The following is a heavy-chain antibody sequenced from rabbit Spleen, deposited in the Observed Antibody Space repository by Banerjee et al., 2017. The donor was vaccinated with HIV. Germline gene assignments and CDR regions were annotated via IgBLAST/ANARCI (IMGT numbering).Heavy chain of an antibody. Sequence: QEQLEESGGGLVQPGASLTLTCTASGFSFSSSYYMCWVRQAPGKGLEWIGCIYTGSRGSTYYASWAKGRFTISKTLSTTVTLQMTSLTAADTATYFCARQNYDTFAGDFNLWGPGTLVTVS. CDR1: GFSFSSSYY. V-gene: IGHV1S45*01. J-gene: IGHJ4*01. CDR2: IYTGSRGST. CDR3: ARQNYDTFAGDFNL. D-gene: IGHD2-1*01.